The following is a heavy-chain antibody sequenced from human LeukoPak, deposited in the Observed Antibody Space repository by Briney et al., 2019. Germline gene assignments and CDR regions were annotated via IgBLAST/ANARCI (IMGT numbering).Heavy chain of an antibody. V-gene: IGHV3-7*01. J-gene: IGHJ4*02. CDR2: IKQDGSEK. CDR3: AREYSSSWYSTIFDY. CDR1: GFTFSSYW. Sequence: PGGSLRLSCAASGFTFSSYWMSWVRQAPGKGLEWVANIKQDGSEKYYVDSVEGRFTISRDNAKNSLYLQMNSLRAEDTAVYYCAREYSSSWYSTIFDYWGQGTLVTVSS. D-gene: IGHD6-13*01.